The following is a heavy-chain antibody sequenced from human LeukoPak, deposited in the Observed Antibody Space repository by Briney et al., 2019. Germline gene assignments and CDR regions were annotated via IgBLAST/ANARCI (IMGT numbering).Heavy chain of an antibody. CDR3: ARGARNYYYDSSGYGALPSRPLSPGAFDI. Sequence: GGSLRLSCTASEFPFSGYWMSWVRQAPGKGLQLVATINQDGSETYYVDSVKGRFTISRDNSKNTLYLQMNSLRAEDTAVYYCARGARNYYYDSSGYGALPSRPLSPGAFDIWGQGTMVTVSS. CDR2: INQDGSET. CDR1: EFPFSGYW. D-gene: IGHD3-22*01. J-gene: IGHJ3*02. V-gene: IGHV3-7*01.